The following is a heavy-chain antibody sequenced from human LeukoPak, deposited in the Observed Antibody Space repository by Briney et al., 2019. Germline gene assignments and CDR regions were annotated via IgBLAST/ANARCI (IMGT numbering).Heavy chain of an antibody. D-gene: IGHD3-3*01. J-gene: IGHJ4*02. Sequence: ASVKVSCKASGYTITNYYMHWVRHAPGQGLEWMGWIHPNSDGTNYAQKFQGRVTMTRDTSINTAYMELSRLRSDDTAIYYCARGGGTVFGVVNDWGQGTLVTVSS. V-gene: IGHV1-2*02. CDR1: GYTITNYY. CDR2: IHPNSDGT. CDR3: ARGGGTVFGVVND.